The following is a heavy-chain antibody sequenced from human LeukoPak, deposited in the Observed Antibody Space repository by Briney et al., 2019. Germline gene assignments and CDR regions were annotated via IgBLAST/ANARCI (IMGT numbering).Heavy chain of an antibody. CDR3: ARSDYVWGSYRYLDY. V-gene: IGHV4-61*02. CDR1: GGSISSGSYY. D-gene: IGHD3-16*02. Sequence: SQTLSLTCTVSGGSISSGSYYWSWIRQPAGKGLEWIGRIYTRGSTNYNPSLKSRVTISVDTSKNQFSLKLSSVTAADTAVYYCARSDYVWGSYRYLDYWGQGTLVTVSS. J-gene: IGHJ4*02. CDR2: IYTRGST.